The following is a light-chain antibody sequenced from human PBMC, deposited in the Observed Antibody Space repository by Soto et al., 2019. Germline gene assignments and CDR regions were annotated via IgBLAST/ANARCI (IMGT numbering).Light chain of an antibody. J-gene: IGLJ3*02. CDR1: SSNIGAGYD. V-gene: IGLV1-40*01. CDR2: GNS. Sequence: QSVLTQPPSVSGAPGQRVTISCTGSSSNIGAGYDVHWYQQPPGTAPKLLMYGNSNRPSGVPDRVSGSKSGTSASLAITGLQAEDEADYYCQSYDSSLSGHWVFGGGTKLTVL. CDR3: QSYDSSLSGHWV.